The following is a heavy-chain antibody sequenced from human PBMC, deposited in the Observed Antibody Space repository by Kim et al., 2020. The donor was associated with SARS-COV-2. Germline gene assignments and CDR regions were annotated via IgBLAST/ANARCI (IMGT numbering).Heavy chain of an antibody. Sequence: SETLSLTCTVSDGSISSSSYYWGWIRQPPGKGLEWIGSIYYSGSTYYNPSLKSRVTISVDTSKNQFSLKLSSVTAADTAVYYCATQSVTRYSSGWYAQYFQHWGQGTLVTVSS. J-gene: IGHJ1*01. CDR3: ATQSVTRYSSGWYAQYFQH. CDR1: DGSISSSSYY. CDR2: IYYSGST. V-gene: IGHV4-39*07. D-gene: IGHD6-19*01.